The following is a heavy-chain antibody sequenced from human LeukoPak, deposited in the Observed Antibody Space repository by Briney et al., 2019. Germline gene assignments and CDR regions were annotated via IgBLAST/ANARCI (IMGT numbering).Heavy chain of an antibody. D-gene: IGHD6-19*01. CDR2: FSGTSST. CDR1: GFTFSSYA. V-gene: IGHV3-23*01. CDR3: AKLKQWQPQRYFFEY. Sequence: GGSLRLSCSASGFTFSSYAMSWVRQAPGKGLEWVSTFSGTSSTSYADAVKGRVTISRDNSKNTLYLQLNSLRAEDTAVYYCAKLKQWQPQRYFFEYWGQGALVTV. J-gene: IGHJ4*02.